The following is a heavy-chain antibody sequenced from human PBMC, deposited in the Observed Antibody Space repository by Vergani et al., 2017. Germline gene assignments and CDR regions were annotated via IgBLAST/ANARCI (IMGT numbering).Heavy chain of an antibody. CDR3: ARDRVAYCGGDCYLFDY. Sequence: QVQLVQSGAEVKKPGSSVKVSCKASGGTFSSYAISWVRQAPGQGLEWMGGIIPIFGTANYAQKFQGRVTITADESASTAYMVLSSLRSEDTAVYYCARDRVAYCGGDCYLFDYWGQGTLVTVSS. J-gene: IGHJ4*02. CDR1: GGTFSSYA. V-gene: IGHV1-69*01. CDR2: IIPIFGTA. D-gene: IGHD2-21*01.